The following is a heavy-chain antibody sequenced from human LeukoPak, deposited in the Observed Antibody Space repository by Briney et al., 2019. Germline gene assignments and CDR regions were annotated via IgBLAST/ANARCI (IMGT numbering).Heavy chain of an antibody. CDR1: GGSISSGGYS. V-gene: IGHV4-30-4*07. J-gene: IGHJ3*02. D-gene: IGHD3-10*01. Sequence: SETLSLTCTVSGGSISSGGYSWSWIRQPPGKGLEWIGYIYYSGSTYYNPSLKSRVTISVDTSKNQFSLKLSSVTAADTAVYYCASELAYYPNAFDIWDQGTMVTVSS. CDR2: IYYSGST. CDR3: ASELAYYPNAFDI.